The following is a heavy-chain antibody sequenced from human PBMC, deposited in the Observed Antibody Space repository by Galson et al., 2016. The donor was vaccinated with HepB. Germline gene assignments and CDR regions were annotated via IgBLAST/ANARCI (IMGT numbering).Heavy chain of an antibody. V-gene: IGHV4-4*02. Sequence: ENLSLTCAVSGGSVSSDTWWSWVRQSPGKGLEWIAEAYHSGNSNYNPALKTRLIMSVDSSKNEISLKLTSVTAADTAVYYCAKNGPAHSGGWHFGLWGRGTLVTVSS. J-gene: IGHJ2*01. D-gene: IGHD6-25*01. CDR1: GGSVSSDTW. CDR3: AKNGPAHSGGWHFGL. CDR2: AYHSGNS.